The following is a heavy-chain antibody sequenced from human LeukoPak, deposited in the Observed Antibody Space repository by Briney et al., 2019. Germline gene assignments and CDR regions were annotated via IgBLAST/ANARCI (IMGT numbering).Heavy chain of an antibody. CDR3: ARESVGYSRRLNY. J-gene: IGHJ4*02. Sequence: ASVKVSCKASGYTFTGYYMHWVRQAPGQGLEWMGWINPNSGDTIYAQTFQGRVTMTGDTSISTAYMELSRLRSDDTAVYYCARESVGYSRRLNYWGQGTLVTVSS. CDR2: INPNSGDT. D-gene: IGHD6-13*01. CDR1: GYTFTGYY. V-gene: IGHV1-2*02.